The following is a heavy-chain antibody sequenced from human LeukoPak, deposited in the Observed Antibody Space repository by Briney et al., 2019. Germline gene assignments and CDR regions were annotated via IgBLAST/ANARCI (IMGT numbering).Heavy chain of an antibody. J-gene: IGHJ4*02. V-gene: IGHV1-18*04. CDR1: GYSFNAYG. CDR3: ARDPHYYGSGNYYQFDY. D-gene: IGHD3-10*01. CDR2: ISAYNGNT. Sequence: ASVKVSCKASGYSFNAYGISWVRQAPGQGLEWMGWISAYNGNTNYAQNLQGRVTMTADTSTSTAYMELRSLRFDDTAVYYCARDPHYYGSGNYYQFDYWGQATLVTVSS.